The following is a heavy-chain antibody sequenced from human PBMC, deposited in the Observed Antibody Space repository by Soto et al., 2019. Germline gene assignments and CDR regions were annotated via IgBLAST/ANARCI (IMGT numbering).Heavy chain of an antibody. J-gene: IGHJ3*02. Sequence: GESLKISCKASGYSFSFYWIGWVRQMPGKGLEWMAIMYPDDSDIRYSPSFEAHVTISADKSTGTAFLQWSSLKASDTAMYYCATAYVYDFENSNYYRDAFDIWGQGTLVTVSS. D-gene: IGHD3-22*01. CDR1: GYSFSFYW. V-gene: IGHV5-51*01. CDR2: MYPDDSDI. CDR3: ATAYVYDFENSNYYRDAFDI.